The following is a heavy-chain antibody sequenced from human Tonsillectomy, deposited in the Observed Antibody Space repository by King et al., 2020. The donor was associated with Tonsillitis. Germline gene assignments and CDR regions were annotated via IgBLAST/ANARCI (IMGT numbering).Heavy chain of an antibody. D-gene: IGHD6-19*01. CDR3: VSGGGSGWPFGS. CDR1: GFTFSNSW. J-gene: IGHJ4*02. CDR2: INPDGSEK. Sequence: VQLVESGGGLVQPGGSLRLSCAASGFTFSNSWMSWVRQAPGKGLEWVANINPDGSEKNYVDSVKGRFTISRDYAKNSLYLQMNSLRVEDTAVFYCVSGGGSGWPFGSWGQGTLVTVSS. V-gene: IGHV3-7*01.